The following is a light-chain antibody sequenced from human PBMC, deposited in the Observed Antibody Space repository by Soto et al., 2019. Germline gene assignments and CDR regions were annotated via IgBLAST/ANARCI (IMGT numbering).Light chain of an antibody. CDR3: QQYDSYSWT. V-gene: IGKV1-5*03. CDR2: KAS. CDR1: QSISSR. Sequence: DIQMTQSPSTLSASAGDRVTITCRASQSISSRLAWYQQKPGKVPKLLIYKASSLESGVPSRFSGSGSGTEFTLTISSLQPDDFATYYCQQYDSYSWTFGQGTKVEI. J-gene: IGKJ1*01.